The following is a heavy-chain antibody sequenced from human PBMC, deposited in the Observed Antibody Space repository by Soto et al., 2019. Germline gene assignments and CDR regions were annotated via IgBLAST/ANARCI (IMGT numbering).Heavy chain of an antibody. CDR2: INPNSGAT. CDR1: GYTFTGYH. Sequence: ASVKVSCKCSGYTFTGYHLHWVRQAPGQGLEWMGRINPNSGATEYGQKSQGRVTLTTDTSITTAYMDLSRLTSDDTAIYDCARLNRDFFDYWGQGTQVTVSS. CDR3: ARLNRDFFDY. J-gene: IGHJ4*02. V-gene: IGHV1-2*02.